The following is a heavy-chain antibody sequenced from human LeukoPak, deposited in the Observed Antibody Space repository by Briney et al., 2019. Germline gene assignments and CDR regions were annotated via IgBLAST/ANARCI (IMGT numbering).Heavy chain of an antibody. D-gene: IGHD5-24*01. CDR1: GGSISSYY. J-gene: IGHJ6*02. CDR3: ARGWASAMDYYYGMDV. V-gene: IGHV4-59*01. Sequence: SETLSLTCTVSGGSISSYYWSWIRQPPGKGLEWIGYIYYSGSTNYNPSLKSRVTITVDTSKNQFSLKLSSVTAADTAVYYCARGWASAMDYYYGMDVWGQGTTVTVSS. CDR2: IYYSGST.